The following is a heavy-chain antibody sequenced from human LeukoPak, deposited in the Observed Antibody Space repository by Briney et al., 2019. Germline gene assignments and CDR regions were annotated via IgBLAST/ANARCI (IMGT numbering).Heavy chain of an antibody. V-gene: IGHV3-7*01. J-gene: IGHJ4*02. Sequence: EGSLRLSCAASGFTFSTYWMSWVRQAPGKGLEWVALIKEVDSDTYYMDSVRGRFTIFRDNADNSLYLQMNSLRGDDTAVYYCATRRGENWGQGTLVTVSS. CDR2: IKEVDSDT. CDR1: GFTFSTYW. CDR3: ATRRGEN.